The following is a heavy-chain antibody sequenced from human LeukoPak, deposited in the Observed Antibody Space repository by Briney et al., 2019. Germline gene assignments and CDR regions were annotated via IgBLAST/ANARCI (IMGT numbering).Heavy chain of an antibody. Sequence: ASVKVSCKVSGYTLTELSMHWVRQAPGKGLEWMGRFDPEDGETIYAQKFQGRVTITADKSTSTAYMELSSLRSEDTAVYYCARGTVGIVDAFDIWGQGTMVTVSS. V-gene: IGHV1-24*01. J-gene: IGHJ3*02. CDR1: GYTLTELS. CDR2: FDPEDGET. CDR3: ARGTVGIVDAFDI. D-gene: IGHD1-26*01.